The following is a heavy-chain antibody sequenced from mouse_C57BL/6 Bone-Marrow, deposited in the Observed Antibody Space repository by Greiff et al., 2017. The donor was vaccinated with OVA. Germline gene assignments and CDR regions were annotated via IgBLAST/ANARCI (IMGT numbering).Heavy chain of an antibody. CDR3: ARGSDYGYFDY. J-gene: IGHJ2*01. V-gene: IGHV1-63*01. CDR2: IYPGGGYT. Sequence: VQLQQSGAELVRPGTSVKMSCKASGYTFTNYWIGWAKQRPGHGLEWIGDIYPGGGYTNYNEKFKGKATLTADKSSSTAYMQFSSLTSEDSAFYYCARGSDYGYFDYWGQGTTLTVSS. CDR1: GYTFTNYW. D-gene: IGHD2-4*01.